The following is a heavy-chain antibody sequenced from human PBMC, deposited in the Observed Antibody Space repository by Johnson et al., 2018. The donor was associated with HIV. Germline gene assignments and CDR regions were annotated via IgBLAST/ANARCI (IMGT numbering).Heavy chain of an antibody. CDR2: ISSDGNT. V-gene: IGHV3-66*02. CDR3: ARDPSNSRGWLGDAFDI. Sequence: EVQLVESGGGVVQPGGSLRLSCAVSGFTVSSKYMTWVRRAPGKGLEWVSVISSDGNTYYADSVKGRFTISRDNSKNTLFLQMNTLRAEDTAVYYCARDPSNSRGWLGDAFDIWGQGTMVTVSS. D-gene: IGHD2/OR15-2a*01. J-gene: IGHJ3*02. CDR1: GFTVSSKY.